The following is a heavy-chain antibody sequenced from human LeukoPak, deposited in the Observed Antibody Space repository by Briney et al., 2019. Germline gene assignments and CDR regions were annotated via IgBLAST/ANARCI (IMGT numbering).Heavy chain of an antibody. CDR1: GGSISSYY. D-gene: IGHD4-17*01. CDR2: IYYSGST. V-gene: IGHV4-4*07. Sequence: SETLSLTCIVSGGSISSYYWSWIRQPAGKGLEWIGRIYYSGSTTYNPSLKRRVTMSVDTSKKRLSLKLRTVTAADTAVYYCARDGGDYVIPQLDYWGQGTLVTVSS. CDR3: ARDGGDYVIPQLDY. J-gene: IGHJ4*02.